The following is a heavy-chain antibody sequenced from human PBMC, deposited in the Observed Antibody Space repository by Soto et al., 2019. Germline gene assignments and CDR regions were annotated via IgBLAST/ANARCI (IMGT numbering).Heavy chain of an antibody. CDR1: GYSISSSNW. CDR3: XXXXXXXXXXX. J-gene: IGHJ3*01. Sequence: QVQLQESGPGLVKPSDTLSLICAVSGYSISSSNWWGWIRQPPGKGLEWIGNIYYSGSAYYNPSXXXXXXXXXXXXXXXXXXXXXXXXXXXXXXXXXXXXXXXXXXXXWGQGTTVTVSS. CDR2: IYYSGSA. V-gene: IGHV4-28*01.